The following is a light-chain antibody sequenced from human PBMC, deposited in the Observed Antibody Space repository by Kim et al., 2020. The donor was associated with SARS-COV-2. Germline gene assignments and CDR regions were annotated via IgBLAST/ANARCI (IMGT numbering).Light chain of an antibody. CDR1: SGHSNYA. CDR2: LHSEGSH. J-gene: IGLJ2*01. CDR3: QTWGAGFRG. V-gene: IGLV4-69*01. Sequence: ASDKLTCNLRSGHSNYAIAWHQQQPEKGPRFLMKLHSEGSHIKGDGGPDRFSGSISGAESYLTISSLQSEDEADYYCQTWGAGFRGFGGGTRLTVL.